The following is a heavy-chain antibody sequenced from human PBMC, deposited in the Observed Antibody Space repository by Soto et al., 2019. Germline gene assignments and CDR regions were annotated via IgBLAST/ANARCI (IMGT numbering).Heavy chain of an antibody. V-gene: IGHV3-7*01. D-gene: IGHD2-21*02. CDR2: IKPDGSAT. CDR1: GFTFGSYW. Sequence: EVQLVESGGGLVQPGGSLRLSCAVSGFTFGSYWMNWVRLIPGXGLXXXAYIKPDGSATYYVDSVKGRFTISRDNAKNSLYLQMNSLRVEDTSVYYCARXGXCGXXCYYYFDYWGQGTLVTVSS. J-gene: IGHJ4*02. CDR3: ARXGXCGXXCYYYFDY.